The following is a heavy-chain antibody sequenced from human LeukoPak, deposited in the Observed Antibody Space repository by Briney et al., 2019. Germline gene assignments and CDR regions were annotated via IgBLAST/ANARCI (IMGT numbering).Heavy chain of an antibody. J-gene: IGHJ4*02. D-gene: IGHD6-19*01. CDR3: ARDPTGYSSGGNY. CDR1: GFTFSSYS. Sequence: GGPLRLSCAASGFTFSSYSMNWVRRAPGKGLEWVSYISSSSSTIYYADSVKGRFTISRDNAKNSLYLQMNSLRAEDTAVYYCARDPTGYSSGGNYWGQGTLVTVSS. CDR2: ISSSSSTI. V-gene: IGHV3-48*04.